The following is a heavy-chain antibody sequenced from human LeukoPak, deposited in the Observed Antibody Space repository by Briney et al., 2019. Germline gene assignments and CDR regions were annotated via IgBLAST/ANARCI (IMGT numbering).Heavy chain of an antibody. CDR3: AELGITMIGGV. Sequence: GGSLRLSCAASGFTVSSNYMSWVRQAPGKGLEWVSSISGSGGNTYYADSVKGRFTISRDNSKNTLYLQMNSLRAEDTAVYYCAELGITMIGGVWGKGTLVTVSS. V-gene: IGHV3-23*01. CDR1: GFTVSSNY. J-gene: IGHJ6*04. CDR2: ISGSGGNT. D-gene: IGHD3-10*02.